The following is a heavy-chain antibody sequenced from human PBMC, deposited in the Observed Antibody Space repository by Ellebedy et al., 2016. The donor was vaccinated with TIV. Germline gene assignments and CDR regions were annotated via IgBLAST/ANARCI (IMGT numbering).Heavy chain of an antibody. CDR3: AREGSGRYHNDYGMDV. D-gene: IGHD3-10*01. CDR2: IYSSGIT. Sequence: MPSETLSLTCTVSSGSITNYFWSWIRQPAGEGLEWIGRIYSSGITNYNPSLKSRVTMSVDTSKNQFSLNLRSVTAADTAVYYCAREGSGRYHNDYGMDVWGQGTTVTVSS. J-gene: IGHJ6*02. CDR1: SGSITNYF. V-gene: IGHV4-4*07.